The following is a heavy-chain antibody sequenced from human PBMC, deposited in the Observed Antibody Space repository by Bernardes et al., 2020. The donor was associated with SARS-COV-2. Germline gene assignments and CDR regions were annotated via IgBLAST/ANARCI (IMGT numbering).Heavy chain of an antibody. CDR3: ARVPMVYATGAYYYGMDV. V-gene: IGHV4-59*01. J-gene: IGHJ6*02. CDR2: IYYSGST. D-gene: IGHD2-8*01. CDR1: GCSISSYY. Sequence: SETLSLTCTVSGCSISSYYWSWIRQPPGKGLEWIGYIYYSGSTNYNPSLKSRVTISVDTSKNQFSLKLSSVTAADTAVYYCARVPMVYATGAYYYGMDVWGQGTTVTVSS.